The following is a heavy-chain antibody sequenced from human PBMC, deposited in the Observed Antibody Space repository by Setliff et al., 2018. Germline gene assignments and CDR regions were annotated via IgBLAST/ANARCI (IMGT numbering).Heavy chain of an antibody. D-gene: IGHD3-3*01. CDR2: IYHSGKT. V-gene: IGHV4-38-2*01. Sequence: PSETLSLTCAVSGYSISSGYFWGWIRQPPGKGLEWIGSIYHSGKTYYNPSLKSRVTLSVDTSKNQFSLKLSSVTAADTAVYYCARTDDYYNFYAYWVQGTLVTVSS. CDR1: GYSISSGYF. CDR3: ARTDDYYNFYAY. J-gene: IGHJ4*02.